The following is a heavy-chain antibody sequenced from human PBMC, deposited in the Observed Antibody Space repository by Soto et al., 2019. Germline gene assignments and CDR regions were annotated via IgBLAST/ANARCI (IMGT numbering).Heavy chain of an antibody. CDR1: GGFINSGGYC. D-gene: IGHD5-18*01. CDR3: SRGILV. V-gene: IGHV4-31*03. CDR2: ISYGGST. J-gene: IGHJ4*02. Sequence: QVQLQESGPGLVKPSQTQSLTCTVSGGFINSGGYCWSWIRQHPGKGLDWIGCISYGGSTSYNPSLKSRVTISVDTSKNQFSLKLSSVTAADTAVYYCSRGILVWGQGTLITVSS.